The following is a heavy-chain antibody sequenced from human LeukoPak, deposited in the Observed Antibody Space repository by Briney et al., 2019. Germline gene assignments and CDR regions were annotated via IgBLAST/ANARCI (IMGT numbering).Heavy chain of an antibody. V-gene: IGHV1-69*13. CDR2: IIPIFGTA. CDR3: ARDPSRYGSGSYYNSHYFDY. CDR1: GGTFSSYA. D-gene: IGHD3-10*01. J-gene: IGHJ4*02. Sequence: SVKVSCKASGGTFSSYASSWVRQAPGQGLEWMGGIIPIFGTANYAQKFQGRVTITADESTSTAYMELSSLRSEDTAVYYCARDPSRYGSGSYYNSHYFDYWGQGTLVTVSS.